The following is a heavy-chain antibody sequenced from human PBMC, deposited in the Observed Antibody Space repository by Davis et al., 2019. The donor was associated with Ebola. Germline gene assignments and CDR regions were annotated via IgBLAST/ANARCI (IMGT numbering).Heavy chain of an antibody. CDR1: GFTFFEYS. J-gene: IGHJ6*03. CDR3: ARVRGSGMDHYYMDV. CDR2: IPSRSSPI. Sequence: PGGSLRLSCAASGFTFFEYSMNWVRQAPGEGLEWLAYIPSRSSPIYYADSVEGRFTISRDNAKNSLYLQMDSLTVEDTAVYYCARVRGSGMDHYYMDVWGKGTTVTVSS. V-gene: IGHV3-48*04. D-gene: IGHD3-10*01.